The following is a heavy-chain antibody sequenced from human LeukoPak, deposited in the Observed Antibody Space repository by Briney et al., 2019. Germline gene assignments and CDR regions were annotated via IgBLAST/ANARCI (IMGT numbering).Heavy chain of an antibody. J-gene: IGHJ5*02. V-gene: IGHV3-23*01. D-gene: IGHD3-22*01. Sequence: GGSLRLSCAVSGFIFSTNAMNWARQAPGKGLEWVSGISGSGGSTYYADSVKGRFTISRDNSKNTLYLQMNSLRAEDTAVYYCAKEPRVVITDWFDPWGQGTLVTVSS. CDR1: GFIFSTNA. CDR3: AKEPRVVITDWFDP. CDR2: ISGSGGST.